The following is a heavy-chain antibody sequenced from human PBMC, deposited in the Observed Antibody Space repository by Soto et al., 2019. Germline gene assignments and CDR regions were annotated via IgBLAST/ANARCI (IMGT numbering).Heavy chain of an antibody. CDR2: IVVGSGNT. J-gene: IGHJ5*02. CDR1: GFTFTSSA. V-gene: IGHV1-58*01. D-gene: IGHD6-13*01. CDR3: AADLLAAAATFP. Sequence: QMQLVQSGPEMKKPGTSVKVSCKASGFTFTSSAVQWVRQARGQRLEWIGWIVVGSGNTNYAQKFQERVTITRDMSTSTAYMELSSLRSEDTAVYYCAADLLAAAATFPWCQGTLVTVSS.